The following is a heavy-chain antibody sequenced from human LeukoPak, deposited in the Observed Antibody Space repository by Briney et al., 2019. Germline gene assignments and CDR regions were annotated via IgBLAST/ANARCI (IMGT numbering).Heavy chain of an antibody. D-gene: IGHD6-13*01. CDR3: ATTLLSAGGTDPFDI. CDR2: IDWDDDK. V-gene: IGHV2-70*04. J-gene: IGHJ3*02. Sequence: SGPTLVNPTQTLTLTCTLSGLSLSSSGTRVDWIRQPPGKGPERLARIDWDDDKFYSASLKTRLTVSKDTSKNEVVLQMTNMDPVDTAMYYCATTLLSAGGTDPFDIWGPGTLVIVSS. CDR1: GLSLSSSGTR.